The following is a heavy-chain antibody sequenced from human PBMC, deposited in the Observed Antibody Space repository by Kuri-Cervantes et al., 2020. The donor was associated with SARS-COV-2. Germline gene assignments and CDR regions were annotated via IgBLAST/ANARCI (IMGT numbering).Heavy chain of an antibody. CDR1: GFIFSDYY. Sequence: GESLKISCSTSGFIFSDYYMSWIRQAPGKGLEWVSYISSSGSTIYYADSVKGRFTISRGNAKNSLYLQMNSLRAEDTAVYYCAREGRGSDYFDYWGQGTLVTVSS. V-gene: IGHV3-11*01. CDR3: AREGRGSDYFDY. CDR2: ISSSGSTI. J-gene: IGHJ4*02. D-gene: IGHD1-26*01.